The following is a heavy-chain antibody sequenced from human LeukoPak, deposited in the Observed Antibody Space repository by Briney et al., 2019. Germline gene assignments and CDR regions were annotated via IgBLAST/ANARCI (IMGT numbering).Heavy chain of an antibody. CDR2: INHSRST. D-gene: IGHD1-26*01. V-gene: IGHV4-34*01. J-gene: IGHJ4*02. CDR3: ARGIRGSYPIDY. CDR1: GGSFSDYY. Sequence: SETLSLTCAVSGGSFSDYYWTWIRQFSGKGLEWVGEINHSRSTNYNASLKSRLTISVDTSRNQFSLKLTSVTAADTAVYYCARGIRGSYPIDYWGQGTLVTVSS.